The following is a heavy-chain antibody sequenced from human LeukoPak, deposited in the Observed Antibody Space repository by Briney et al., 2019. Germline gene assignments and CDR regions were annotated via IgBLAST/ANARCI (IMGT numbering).Heavy chain of an antibody. CDR3: ARLGLWFGELSPYFDY. CDR2: IYYSGST. V-gene: IGHV4-59*12. Sequence: SETLSLTCTVSGGSISSYYWSWIRQPPGKGLEWIGYIYYSGSTNYNPSLKSRVTISVDTSKNQFSLKLSSVTAADTAVYYCARLGLWFGELSPYFDYWGQGTLVTVSS. J-gene: IGHJ4*02. CDR1: GGSISSYY. D-gene: IGHD3-10*01.